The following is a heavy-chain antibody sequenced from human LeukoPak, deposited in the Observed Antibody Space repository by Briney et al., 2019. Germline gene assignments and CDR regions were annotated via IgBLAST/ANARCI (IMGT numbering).Heavy chain of an antibody. CDR2: IHTSGDT. CDR3: IVFGDSNH. V-gene: IGHV3-53*01. D-gene: IGHD4-17*01. J-gene: IGHJ5*02. CDR1: GLTGSHNY. Sequence: GGSLRLSCAASGLTGSHNYVSWVRQAPGKGLEWVSAIHTSGDTCYADSVKGRFTISRDTSKNTLYLQINSLRVEDTAVYYCIVFGDSNHWGQGTLATVSS.